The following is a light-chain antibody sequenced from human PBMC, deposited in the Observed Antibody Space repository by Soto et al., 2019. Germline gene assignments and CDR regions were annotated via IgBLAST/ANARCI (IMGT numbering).Light chain of an antibody. V-gene: IGKV3-20*01. J-gene: IGKJ2*01. CDR3: QQYGSSPPYT. CDR1: QSVSNNY. CDR2: GST. Sequence: EVVLTQSPGTLSLSPGERATLSCRASQSVSNNYLAWYQQKRGQSPKRLIFGSTDSATGIPDRFSGSGSGTGFTITISRLKPEDFAVYYCQQYGSSPPYTFGQGTKLEIK.